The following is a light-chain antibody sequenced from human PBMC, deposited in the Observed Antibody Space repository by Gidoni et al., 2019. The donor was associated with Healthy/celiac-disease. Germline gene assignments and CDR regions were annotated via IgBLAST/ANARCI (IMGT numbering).Light chain of an antibody. CDR2: DNN. CDR3: GTWDSSLSAWV. V-gene: IGLV1-51*01. CDR1: SSNIGNNY. J-gene: IGLJ3*02. Sequence: QSVFTQPPSVSAAPVQKVTISCSGSSSNIGNNYVSWYQQLPGTAPKLLIYDNNKRPSGIPDRFSGSKSGTSATLGITGLQTGDEADYYCGTWDSSLSAWVFGGGTKLTVL.